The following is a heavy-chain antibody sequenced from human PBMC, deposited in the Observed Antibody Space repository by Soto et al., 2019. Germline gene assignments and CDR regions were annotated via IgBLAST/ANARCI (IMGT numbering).Heavy chain of an antibody. Sequence: QLQLQESGSGLVKPSQTLSLTCAVSGGSISSGGYSWSWIRQPPGKGLEWIGYIYHSGSTYYNPSRKSRVTISVDRSKNQFSLKLSSVTAADTAVYYCARAGSRYYDFWSGYFDYWGQGTLVTVSS. J-gene: IGHJ4*02. CDR1: GGSISSGGYS. CDR3: ARAGSRYYDFWSGYFDY. CDR2: IYHSGST. V-gene: IGHV4-30-2*01. D-gene: IGHD3-3*01.